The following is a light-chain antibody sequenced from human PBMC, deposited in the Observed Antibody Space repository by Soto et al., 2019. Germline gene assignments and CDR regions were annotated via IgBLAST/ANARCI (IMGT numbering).Light chain of an antibody. CDR1: SSDVGGYNW. CDR3: SSYTTHNTPV. J-gene: IGLJ3*02. CDR2: EVS. V-gene: IGLV2-14*01. Sequence: QSALTQPASVSGSPGQSITISCTGTSSDVGGYNWLSWYQQRPGKAPKLIIFEVSNRPSGVSNRFSGSRSGNTASLTISGLQTEDEAYYYCSSYTTHNTPVFGGGTKLTVL.